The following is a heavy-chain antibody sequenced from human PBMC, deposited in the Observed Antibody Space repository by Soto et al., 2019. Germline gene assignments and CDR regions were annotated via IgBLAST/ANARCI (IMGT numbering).Heavy chain of an antibody. CDR1: GGTFSSYT. V-gene: IGHV1-69*02. D-gene: IGHD3-10*01. CDR2: IIPILGIA. CDR3: ASSKGSGSPRDY. Sequence: QVQLVQSGAEVKKPGSSVKVSCKASGGTFSSYTISWVRQAPGQGLEWMGRIIPILGIANYAQKFQGRVTITADKSTSTAYMELSSLRSEDTAVYYCASSKGSGSPRDYWGQGTLVTVSS. J-gene: IGHJ4*02.